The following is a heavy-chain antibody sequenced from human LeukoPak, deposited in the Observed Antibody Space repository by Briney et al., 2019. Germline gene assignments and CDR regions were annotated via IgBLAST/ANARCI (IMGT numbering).Heavy chain of an antibody. CDR2: IWYDGSNK. CDR1: GFTFSSYG. D-gene: IGHD3-10*01. V-gene: IGHV3-33*01. J-gene: IGHJ6*02. Sequence: GGSLRLSCAASGFTFSSYGMHWVRQAPGKGLEWVAVIWYDGSNKYYADSVKGRFTISRDNSKNTLYLQMNSLRAEDTAVYYCAREKGHYYGSGSYLGYYYYGMDVWGQGTTVTVSS. CDR3: AREKGHYYGSGSYLGYYYYGMDV.